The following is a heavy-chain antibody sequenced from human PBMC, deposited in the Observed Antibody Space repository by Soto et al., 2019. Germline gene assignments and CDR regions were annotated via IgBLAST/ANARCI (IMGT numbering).Heavy chain of an antibody. J-gene: IGHJ6*02. D-gene: IGHD3-3*01. CDR2: INPNSGGT. V-gene: IGHV1-2*02. Sequence: ASVKVSCKASGYTFTGYYMHWVRQAPGQGLEWMGWINPNSGGTNYAQKFQGRVTMTRDTSISTAYMELSRLRSDDTAVYYCARERFLEWLLPSYYYGMGVWGQGTTVTVSS. CDR1: GYTFTGYY. CDR3: ARERFLEWLLPSYYYGMGV.